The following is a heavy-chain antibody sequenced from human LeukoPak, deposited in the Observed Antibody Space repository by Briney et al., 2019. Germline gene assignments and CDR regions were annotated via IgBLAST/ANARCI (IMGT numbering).Heavy chain of an antibody. CDR3: ARGRYSGSYYVFYYMDV. CDR1: GGSISSSSYY. D-gene: IGHD1-26*01. CDR2: IYSTGST. V-gene: IGHV4-61*01. J-gene: IGHJ6*03. Sequence: SETLSLTCTVSGGSISSSSYYWSWIRQPPGKGLEWIGYIYSTGSTIYNPSLKSRVTISVDTSKNQFSLRLSSVTAADTAVYYCARGRYSGSYYVFYYMDVWGKGTTVTVSS.